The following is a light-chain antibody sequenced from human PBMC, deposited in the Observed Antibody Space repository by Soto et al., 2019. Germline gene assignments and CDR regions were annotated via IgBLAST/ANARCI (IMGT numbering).Light chain of an antibody. CDR3: HQYGSLYT. Sequence: IVLTQSPGTLSLSPGERATLSCRASQSVSSSYLAWYQQKPGQAPSFLIYGASSMATGIPDRFSGSGFGTDFPRTISRLEPEDLAVYYCHQYGSLYTFGQGTKVEIK. J-gene: IGKJ2*01. CDR2: GAS. V-gene: IGKV3-20*01. CDR1: QSVSSSY.